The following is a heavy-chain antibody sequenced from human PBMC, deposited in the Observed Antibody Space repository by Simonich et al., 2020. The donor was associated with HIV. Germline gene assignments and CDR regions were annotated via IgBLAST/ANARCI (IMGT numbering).Heavy chain of an antibody. CDR3: ARALRWFDP. Sequence: QVQLVQSGAEVKKPGASVKVSCKASGYTFTSYDIHGVRQATGKGLEWMGWKKPNSDNTDYAQKFQGRVTITKDTSINTAYMELSSLKSEDTAVYYCARALRWFDPWGQGTLVTVSS. J-gene: IGHJ5*02. D-gene: IGHD3-16*02. CDR2: KKPNSDNT. V-gene: IGHV1-8*03. CDR1: GYTFTSYD.